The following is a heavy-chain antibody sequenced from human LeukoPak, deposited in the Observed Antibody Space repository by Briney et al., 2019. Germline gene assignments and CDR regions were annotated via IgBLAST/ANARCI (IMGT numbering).Heavy chain of an antibody. CDR3: YGGSGSDENWFDP. J-gene: IGHJ5*02. Sequence: PGGSLRLSCAASGFTFSSYWMHWVRQAPGKGLEWVSRINSDGSSTSYADSVKGRFTISRDNAKNTLYLQMNSLRAEDTAVYYCYGGSGSDENWFDPWGQGTLVTVSS. CDR1: GFTFSSYW. CDR2: INSDGSST. D-gene: IGHD4-23*01. V-gene: IGHV3-74*01.